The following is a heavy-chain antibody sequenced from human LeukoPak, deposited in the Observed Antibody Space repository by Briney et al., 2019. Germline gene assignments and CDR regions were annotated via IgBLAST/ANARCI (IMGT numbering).Heavy chain of an antibody. D-gene: IGHD3-22*01. CDR2: IYPGDSDT. CDR3: ARHPDSSGSYFDY. J-gene: IGHJ4*02. Sequence: GESLKISCKGSGYSFTSYWIGWVRQMPGKGLEWMGIIYPGDSDTKYGPSFQGQVTISADKSISTAYLQWSSLKASDTAMYYCARHPDSSGSYFDYWGQGTLVTVSS. CDR1: GYSFTSYW. V-gene: IGHV5-51*01.